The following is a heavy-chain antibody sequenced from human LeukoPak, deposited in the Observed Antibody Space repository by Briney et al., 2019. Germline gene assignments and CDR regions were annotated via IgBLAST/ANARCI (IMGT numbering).Heavy chain of an antibody. D-gene: IGHD2-15*01. J-gene: IGHJ4*02. CDR2: VRSKTYGGTT. CDR1: GFSFGDHA. V-gene: IGHV3-49*04. CDR3: TRDQTPYN. Sequence: GGSLRLSCAASGFSFGDHAMSWVRQAPGKGLEWVGFVRSKTYGGTTEYAASVKGRFTISRDGSKSIAYLQMNSLKTEDTAVYYCTRDQTPYNWGQGTLVTVSS.